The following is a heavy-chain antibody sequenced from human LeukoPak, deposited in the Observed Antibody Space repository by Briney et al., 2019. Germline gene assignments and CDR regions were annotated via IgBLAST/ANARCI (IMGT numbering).Heavy chain of an antibody. CDR3: ARAAYSGSYHSDY. V-gene: IGHV4-61*01. D-gene: IGHD1-26*01. J-gene: IGHJ4*02. CDR1: GGSVNSGSYY. Sequence: PSETLSLTCTVSGGSVNSGSYYWNWIRQPPGKGLEWIGYIYYSRSTNYNPSLKSRVTISVDTSKNQFSLKLSSVTAADTAVYYCARAAYSGSYHSDYWGQGTLVTVSS. CDR2: IYYSRST.